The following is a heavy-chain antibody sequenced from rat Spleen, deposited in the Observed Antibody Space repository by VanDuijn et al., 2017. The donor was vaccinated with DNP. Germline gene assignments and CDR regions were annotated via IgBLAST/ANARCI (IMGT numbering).Heavy chain of an antibody. CDR2: ISYDGSST. CDR1: GFTFSNYY. V-gene: IGHV5-7*01. J-gene: IGHJ2*01. D-gene: IGHD1-11*01. CDR3: ARPHYGGPSPFDY. Sequence: EVQLVESGGGLVQPGRSLKLSCAASGFTFSNYYMAWVRQAPKKGLEWVATISYDGSSTYYRDSVKGRFTISRDNAKSTLYLQMDSLRSEDTATYYCARPHYGGPSPFDYWGQGVMVTVSS.